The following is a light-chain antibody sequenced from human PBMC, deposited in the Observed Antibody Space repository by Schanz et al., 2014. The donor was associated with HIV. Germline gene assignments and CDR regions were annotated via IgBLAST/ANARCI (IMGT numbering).Light chain of an antibody. CDR3: SSYAGSNNVI. J-gene: IGLJ2*01. CDR2: DVT. Sequence: QSALTQPRSVSGSPGQSVTISCTGTSSDVGDYNYVSWYQQHPGKAPKLMIYDVTERPSGVPDRFSGSKSGNTASLTVSGLLTEDEADYYCSSYAGSNNVIFGGGTKLTVL. V-gene: IGLV2-11*01. CDR1: SSDVGDYNY.